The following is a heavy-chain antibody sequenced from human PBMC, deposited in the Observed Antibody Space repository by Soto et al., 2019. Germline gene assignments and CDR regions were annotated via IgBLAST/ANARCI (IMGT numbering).Heavy chain of an antibody. J-gene: IGHJ4*02. D-gene: IGHD2-15*01. CDR3: ARSQGVRYCSGGSCSKPFDY. V-gene: IGHV1-69*02. Sequence: QVQLVQSGAEVKKPGSSVKVSCKASGGTFSSYTISWVRQAPGQGLEWMGRIIPILGIANYAQKFQGRVTITADNSTSTAYMELSSLRSEDTAVYYCARSQGVRYCSGGSCSKPFDYWGQGTLVTVSS. CDR2: IIPILGIA. CDR1: GGTFSSYT.